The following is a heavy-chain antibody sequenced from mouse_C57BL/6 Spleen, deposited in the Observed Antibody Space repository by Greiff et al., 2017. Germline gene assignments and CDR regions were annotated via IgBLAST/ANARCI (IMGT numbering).Heavy chain of an antibody. J-gene: IGHJ2*01. CDR3: AIDGSRVHEG. CDR1: GYTFTSYW. D-gene: IGHD1-1*01. Sequence: QVQLQQPGADLVKPGASLKVSCKASGYTFTSYWMHWVKQRPGQGLEWMGRIHPSDSDTNYNQKFKGNATLTEDKSSSTAYLQLSSLTSEDSAVYYCAIDGSRVHEGWGQGATLTVAS. CDR2: IHPSDSDT. V-gene: IGHV1-74*01.